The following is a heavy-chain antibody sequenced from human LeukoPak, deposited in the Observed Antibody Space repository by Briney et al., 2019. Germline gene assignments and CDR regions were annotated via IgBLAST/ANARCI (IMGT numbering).Heavy chain of an antibody. CDR1: GFNLSRLS. D-gene: IGHD1-26*01. V-gene: IGHV3-21*01. J-gene: IGHJ4*02. CDR3: ARDFRALGKVEPFDY. Sequence: GALGLFRGTSGFNLSRLSLNWGRPASGEGLGLGFIISSSSSYIYYADSVKGRSTISRDNAKNSLYLQMNSLRAEDTAVYYCARDFRALGKVEPFDYWGQGTLVTVSS. CDR2: ISSSSSYI.